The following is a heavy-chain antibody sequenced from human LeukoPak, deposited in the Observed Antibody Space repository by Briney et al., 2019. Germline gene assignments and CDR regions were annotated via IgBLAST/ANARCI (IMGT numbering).Heavy chain of an antibody. CDR2: ISSSGNTI. CDR3: ARRGYTYGYFDF. V-gene: IGHV3-11*04. J-gene: IGHJ4*02. Sequence: GGSLRLSCAASGFTFSDYYMSWIRQAPGKGLEWVSYISSSGNTIYYADSVKGRFTISRGNARNSLYLQMIGLRAEDTAVYYCARRGYTYGYFDFWGQGTLSPSPQ. D-gene: IGHD5-18*01. CDR1: GFTFSDYY.